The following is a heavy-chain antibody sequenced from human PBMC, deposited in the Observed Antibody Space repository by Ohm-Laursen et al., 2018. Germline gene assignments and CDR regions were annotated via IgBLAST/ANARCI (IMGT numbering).Heavy chain of an antibody. Sequence: SETLSLTCSVYGGSFSGYYWNWIRQPPGQGLEWIWEINHSRSTKYNSSFKSPVTISVDTSKNQFSLKLSSVTAADTAVYYCARGFSGWWGRIDYWGQGILVTVSS. V-gene: IGHV4-34*01. CDR1: GGSFSGYY. J-gene: IGHJ4*02. CDR2: INHSRST. D-gene: IGHD6-19*01. CDR3: ARGFSGWWGRIDY.